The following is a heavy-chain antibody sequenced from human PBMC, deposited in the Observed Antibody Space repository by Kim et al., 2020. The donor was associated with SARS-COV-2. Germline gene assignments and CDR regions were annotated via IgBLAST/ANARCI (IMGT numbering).Heavy chain of an antibody. CDR3: SKGLSGFGDRDYYYGMDV. D-gene: IGHD3-3*02. Sequence: KGRFTISRDNSKYTLYLQMNSLRAEDTAVYYCSKGLSGFGDRDYYYGMDVWGQGTTVTGSS. V-gene: IGHV3-30*02. J-gene: IGHJ6*02.